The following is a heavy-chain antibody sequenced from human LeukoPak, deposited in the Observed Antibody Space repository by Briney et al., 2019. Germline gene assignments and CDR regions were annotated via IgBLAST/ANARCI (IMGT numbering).Heavy chain of an antibody. CDR1: GYSFTSYW. D-gene: IGHD2-2*01. V-gene: IGHV5-51*01. CDR3: AGNPLCSSTSCYLDAFDI. Sequence: GESLKISCKGSGYSFTSYWIGWVRQMPGKGLEWMGIIYPGDSDTRYSPSFQGQVTISADKSISTAYLQWSSLKASDTAMYYCAGNPLCSSTSCYLDAFDIWGQGTRVTVSS. CDR2: IYPGDSDT. J-gene: IGHJ3*02.